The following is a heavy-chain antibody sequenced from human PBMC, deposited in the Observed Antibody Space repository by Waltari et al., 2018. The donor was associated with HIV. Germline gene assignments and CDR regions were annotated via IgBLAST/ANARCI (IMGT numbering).Heavy chain of an antibody. J-gene: IGHJ4*02. Sequence: EVHLVQSGGGLVQTGDSLRLSCEAFGFSFSTYGMNWVRQAPGRGLEYGAGISSNGGTTSYANSVKGRFTISRDNSKNTLYLQMGSLRAEDTAVYYCARTNYYDYWGQGALVTVSS. V-gene: IGHV3-64*01. D-gene: IGHD2-8*01. CDR3: ARTNYYDY. CDR2: ISSNGGTT. CDR1: GFSFSTYG.